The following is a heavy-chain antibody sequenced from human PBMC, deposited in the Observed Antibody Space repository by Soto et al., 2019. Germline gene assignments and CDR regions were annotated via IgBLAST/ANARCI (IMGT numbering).Heavy chain of an antibody. Sequence: QVQLVESGGGVVQPGRSLRLSCAASGFTFSSYGMHWVRQAPGKGLEWVAVIWYDGSNKYYADSVKGRFTISRDNSKNPLYLQMNSLRAEDTAVYYCARDIVGGSSGGGDYWGQGTLVTVSS. CDR2: IWYDGSNK. CDR1: GFTFSSYG. D-gene: IGHD2-15*01. V-gene: IGHV3-33*01. J-gene: IGHJ4*02. CDR3: ARDIVGGSSGGGDY.